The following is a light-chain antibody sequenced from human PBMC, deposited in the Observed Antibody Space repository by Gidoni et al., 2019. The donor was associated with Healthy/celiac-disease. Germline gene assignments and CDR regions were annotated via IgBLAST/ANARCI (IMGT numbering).Light chain of an antibody. CDR1: QSVSSN. V-gene: IGKV3-15*01. Sequence: ERVSTQSPATLSVSPGERATLSCRASQSVSSNLAWYQQKPGQAPRLLIYGASTRATGIPARFSGSESGTEFTLTISSLQSENFAIYYCQQYNNWPPRTFGQGTKVEIK. CDR3: QQYNNWPPRT. CDR2: GAS. J-gene: IGKJ1*01.